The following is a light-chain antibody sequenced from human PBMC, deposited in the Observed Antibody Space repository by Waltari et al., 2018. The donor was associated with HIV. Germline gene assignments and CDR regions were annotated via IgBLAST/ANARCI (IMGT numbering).Light chain of an antibody. Sequence: QSVLTQPPSVSGAPGQRVTISCTGSSANIGGGSAVPGYQQLPGTAPRLLIYANKHRPSGVPDRFSGSKSGTSASLAITGLEAEDEADYYCLSYDTSLSGSVFGGGTKLTVL. CDR2: ANK. V-gene: IGLV1-40*01. CDR1: SANIGGGSA. CDR3: LSYDTSLSGSV. J-gene: IGLJ2*01.